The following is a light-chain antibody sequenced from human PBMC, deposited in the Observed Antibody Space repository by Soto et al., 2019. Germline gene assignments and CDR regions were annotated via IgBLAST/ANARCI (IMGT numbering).Light chain of an antibody. CDR1: RSNIGSTT. Sequence: QSVLTQPPSASGTPGQRFTISCSGSRSNIGSTTVHWYQHLPGTAPKLLIHNDNQWPSGVPDRFSGSKSGTSASLAISGLQSQDEADYYCAAWDDSLKGYVFGTGTKVTVL. CDR2: NDN. CDR3: AAWDDSLKGYV. V-gene: IGLV1-44*01. J-gene: IGLJ1*01.